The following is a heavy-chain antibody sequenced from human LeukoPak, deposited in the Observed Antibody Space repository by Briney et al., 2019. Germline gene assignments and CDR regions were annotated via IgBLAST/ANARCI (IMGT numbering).Heavy chain of an antibody. D-gene: IGHD2-8*01. Sequence: GGSLRLSCAASGFTFSSYSMNWVRQAPGKGLEWVSSISSSSSYIYYADSVKGRFSISRDNAKNSLYLQMNSLRAEDTAVYYCARGPTPHCTNGVCYISHFDYWGQGTLVTVSS. V-gene: IGHV3-21*01. CDR1: GFTFSSYS. CDR3: ARGPTPHCTNGVCYISHFDY. CDR2: ISSSSSYI. J-gene: IGHJ4*02.